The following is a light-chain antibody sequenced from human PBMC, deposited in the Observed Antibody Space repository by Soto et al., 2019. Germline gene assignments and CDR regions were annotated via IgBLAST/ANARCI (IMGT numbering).Light chain of an antibody. CDR3: QAWDSFTVV. CDR1: ILGDKY. V-gene: IGLV3-1*01. J-gene: IGLJ2*01. Sequence: SYELTQPPSVSVSPGQTASITCSGDILGDKYAAWYQQKPGQSPVLVIYQDTKRPSGIPERFSGSNSGNTATLTISGTQAMDEADYYCQAWDSFTVVFGGGTKLTVL. CDR2: QDT.